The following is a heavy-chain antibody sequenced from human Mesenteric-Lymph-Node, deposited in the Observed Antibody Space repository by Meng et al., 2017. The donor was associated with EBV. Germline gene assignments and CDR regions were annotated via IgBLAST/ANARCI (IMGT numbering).Heavy chain of an antibody. Sequence: QVRLVQSGARGKTPGASVKVSCKTSGYTFTSYGICWVRQAPGQGLEWMGWISGYNGNTNYAQKLQSRVTMTTDTSTNTAYMDLRSLRSDDTAVYYCAKDGTPYCAGDCYLDYWGQGTLVTVSS. CDR1: GYTFTSYG. J-gene: IGHJ4*02. V-gene: IGHV1-18*01. CDR3: AKDGTPYCAGDCYLDY. CDR2: ISGYNGNT. D-gene: IGHD2-21*02.